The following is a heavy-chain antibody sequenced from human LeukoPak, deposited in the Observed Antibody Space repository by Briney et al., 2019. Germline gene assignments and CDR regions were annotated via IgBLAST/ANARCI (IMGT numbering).Heavy chain of an antibody. CDR2: INPNSGGT. D-gene: IGHD2-15*01. V-gene: IGHV1-2*02. CDR1: GYTFTGYY. CDR3: ARCAACGGYCSGGSCAPYYYYGMDV. Sequence: EASVTVSCKASGYTFTGYYMHWVRQAPGQGLEWMGWINPNSGGTNYAQKFQGRVTMTRDTSISTAYMELSRLRSDDTAVYYCARCAACGGYCSGGSCAPYYYYGMDVWGQGTTVTVSS. J-gene: IGHJ6*02.